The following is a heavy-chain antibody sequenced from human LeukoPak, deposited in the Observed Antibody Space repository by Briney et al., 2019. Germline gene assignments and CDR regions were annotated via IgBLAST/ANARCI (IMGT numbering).Heavy chain of an antibody. J-gene: IGHJ6*02. CDR1: GGTFSSYA. CDR2: ISAYNGNT. CDR3: ARVDIVATTSGEYYYYGMDV. V-gene: IGHV1-18*01. Sequence: ASVKVSCKASGGTFSSYAISWVRQAPGQGLEWMGWISAYNGNTNYAQKLQGRVTMTTDTSTSTAYMELRSLRSDDTAVYYCARVDIVATTSGEYYYYGMDVWGQGTTVTVSS. D-gene: IGHD5-12*01.